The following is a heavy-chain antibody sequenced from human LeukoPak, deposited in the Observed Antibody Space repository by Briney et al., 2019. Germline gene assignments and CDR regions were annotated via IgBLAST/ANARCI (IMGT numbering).Heavy chain of an antibody. J-gene: IGHJ4*02. CDR2: ITSSSSII. V-gene: IGHV3-48*02. Sequence: GGSLRLSCAASRFTFSSYSMNWVRQAPGKGLEWVSYITSSSSIIYYADSVKGRFTISRDNAKNSLSLQMNSLRDEDTAVYYCARARGYSGSHHFDYWGQGTLVTVSS. CDR1: RFTFSSYS. CDR3: ARARGYSGSHHFDY. D-gene: IGHD1-26*01.